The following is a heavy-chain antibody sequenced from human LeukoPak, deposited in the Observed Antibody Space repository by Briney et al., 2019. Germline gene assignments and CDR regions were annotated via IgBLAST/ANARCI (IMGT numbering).Heavy chain of an antibody. J-gene: IGHJ5*02. CDR1: GFTFSSYA. Sequence: GGSLRLSCAASGFTFSSYAMSWVRQAPGKGLEWVSGISGSGGSTYYADSVKGRFTISRDNSKSTLYLQMNSLRTEDTAVYYCAKDRHAPGRYCSSTICFPFDPWGQGTLVTVSS. V-gene: IGHV3-23*01. D-gene: IGHD2-2*01. CDR3: AKDRHAPGRYCSSTICFPFDP. CDR2: ISGSGGST.